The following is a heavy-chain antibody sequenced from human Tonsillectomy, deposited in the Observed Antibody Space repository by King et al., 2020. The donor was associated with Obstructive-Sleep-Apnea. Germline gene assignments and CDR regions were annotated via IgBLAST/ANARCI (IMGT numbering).Heavy chain of an antibody. Sequence: VQLVESGAEVKKPGASAKVSCKASGYTFSGYYMHWVRQAPGQGLEWMGWINPNNGGTKYAQKFQGWVTMTRDTSISTGYMEVSRLRSEDTAVYYCVRGSNGWAYNWFDPWGQGTLVTVSS. CDR3: VRGSNGWAYNWFDP. CDR2: INPNNGGT. D-gene: IGHD6-19*01. V-gene: IGHV1-2*04. CDR1: GYTFSGYY. J-gene: IGHJ5*02.